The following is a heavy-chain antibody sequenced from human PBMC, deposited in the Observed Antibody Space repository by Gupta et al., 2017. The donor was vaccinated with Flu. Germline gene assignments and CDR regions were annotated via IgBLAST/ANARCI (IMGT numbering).Heavy chain of an antibody. CDR1: SGYY. CDR3: ARGRVGYGGNDLFDY. Sequence: SGYYWSWIRQPPGKGLEWIGEINHSGSTNYNPSLKSRVTISVDTSKNQVSLKLSSVTAADTAVYYCARGRVGYGGNDLFDYGGQGTLVTVSS. J-gene: IGHJ4*02. D-gene: IGHD2-15*01. CDR2: INHSGST. V-gene: IGHV4-34*01.